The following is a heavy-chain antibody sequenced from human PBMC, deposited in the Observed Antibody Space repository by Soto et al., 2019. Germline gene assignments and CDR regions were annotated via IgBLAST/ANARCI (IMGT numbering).Heavy chain of an antibody. V-gene: IGHV4-31*03. D-gene: IGHD2-2*01. CDR1: GASLHLSGYY. Sequence: SETLSRTCTVSGASLHLSGYYCARIRQNPGKGLEWIGYIYYTGVPYYNPSLGSRVNTSVDTSKHQFSLELTFVTADATAVYYCARDGSSTANWLDPWGQGILVTVSS. CDR3: ARDGSSTANWLDP. CDR2: IYYTGVP. J-gene: IGHJ5*02.